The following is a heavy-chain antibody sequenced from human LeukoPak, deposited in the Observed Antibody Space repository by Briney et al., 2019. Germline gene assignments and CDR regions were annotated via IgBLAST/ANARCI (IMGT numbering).Heavy chain of an antibody. CDR3: ARDVYLLPGGDY. J-gene: IGHJ4*02. V-gene: IGHV3-30-3*01. CDR2: ISYDGSNK. CDR1: GFTFSSYA. D-gene: IGHD2-2*01. Sequence: PGGSLRLSCAASGFTFSSYAMHWVRQAPGKGLEWVAVISYDGSNKYYADSVKGRFTISRDNSKNTLYLQMNSLRAEDTAVYYCARDVYLLPGGDYWGQGTLVTVSS.